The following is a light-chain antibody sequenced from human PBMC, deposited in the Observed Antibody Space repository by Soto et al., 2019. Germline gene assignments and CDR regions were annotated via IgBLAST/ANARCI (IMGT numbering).Light chain of an antibody. V-gene: IGKV3-15*01. J-gene: IGKJ2*01. CDR1: QTVHSN. Sequence: EIVMTQSPANLSVSPGGRATLSCRASQTVHSNLAWYQHKSGQAPRLLIYAATTRATGIPARISGSGSGTEFTLTITSLQSEDSAVYFCHQSNDWPVSTFGPGTKLEIK. CDR2: AAT. CDR3: HQSNDWPVST.